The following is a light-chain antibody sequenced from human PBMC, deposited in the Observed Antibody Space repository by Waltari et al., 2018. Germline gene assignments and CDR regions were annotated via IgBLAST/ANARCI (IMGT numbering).Light chain of an antibody. CDR3: QQYGSSPRT. V-gene: IGKV3-20*01. CDR2: GAS. CDR1: RGFGSSY. J-gene: IGKJ1*01. Sequence: TASRGFGSSYLAWYQQEPGQAPRLLIYGASSRATGIPDRFSGSGSGTDFTLTISRLEPEDFAVYYCQQYGSSPRTFGQGTKVEIK.